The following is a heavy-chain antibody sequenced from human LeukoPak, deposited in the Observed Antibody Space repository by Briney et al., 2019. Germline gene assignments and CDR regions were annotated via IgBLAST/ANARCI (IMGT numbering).Heavy chain of an antibody. D-gene: IGHD3-10*01. CDR1: GGSISSYY. Sequence: SETLSLTCTVSGGSISSYYWSWLRQPPGKGMEWIGYIYYSGSTNYNPSLTSRVTISVDTSKNQFSLKLSSVTAADTAVYYCARVGYYGSGSYYRYWGQGTLVTVSS. V-gene: IGHV4-59*01. J-gene: IGHJ4*02. CDR3: ARVGYYGSGSYYRY. CDR2: IYYSGST.